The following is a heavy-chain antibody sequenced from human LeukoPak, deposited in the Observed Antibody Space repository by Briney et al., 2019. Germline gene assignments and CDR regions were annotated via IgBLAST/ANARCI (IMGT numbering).Heavy chain of an antibody. Sequence: PGGSLRLSCATSGFTFSSYSMNWVRQAPGKGLEWVSSISSSRSYIYYADSVKGRFNISRDKAKNSLYLQMNSLRAEDTAVYYCARDRSDSSGYYGGYYFDYWGQGTLVTVSS. V-gene: IGHV3-21*01. CDR3: ARDRSDSSGYYGGYYFDY. CDR1: GFTFSSYS. J-gene: IGHJ4*02. CDR2: ISSSRSYI. D-gene: IGHD3-22*01.